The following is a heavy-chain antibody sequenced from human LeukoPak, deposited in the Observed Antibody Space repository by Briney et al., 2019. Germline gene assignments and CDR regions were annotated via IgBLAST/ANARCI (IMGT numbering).Heavy chain of an antibody. CDR1: GGTFSSYA. J-gene: IGHJ6*02. CDR2: IIPIFGTA. CDR3: ARDHRNVVVPAAMEGYYYYGMDV. V-gene: IGHV1-69*13. Sequence: ASVKVSCKASGGTFSSYAISWVRQAPGQGLEWMGGIIPIFGTANYAQKFQGRVTITADESTSTAYMELSSLRSEDTAVYYCARDHRNVVVPAAMEGYYYYGMDVWGQGTTVTVSS. D-gene: IGHD2-2*01.